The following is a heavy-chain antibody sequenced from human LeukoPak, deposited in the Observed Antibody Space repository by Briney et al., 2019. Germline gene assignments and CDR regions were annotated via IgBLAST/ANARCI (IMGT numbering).Heavy chain of an antibody. J-gene: IGHJ4*02. V-gene: IGHV1-18*01. CDR3: ARDLKRGYSSGRYSWGTGSSNDY. CDR1: GYTFTSYG. CDR2: ISGYNGNT. D-gene: IGHD6-19*01. Sequence: GASVKVSCKASGYTFTSYGISWVRQAPGQGLEWMGWISGYNGNTNYAQNLQGRVTMTTDTSTSTAYMELRSLRSDDTAVYYCARDLKRGYSSGRYSWGTGSSNDYWGQGTLVTVSS.